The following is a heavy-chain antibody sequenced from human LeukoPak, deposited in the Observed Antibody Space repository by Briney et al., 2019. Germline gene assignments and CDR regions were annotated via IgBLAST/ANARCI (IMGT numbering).Heavy chain of an antibody. V-gene: IGHV1-18*01. J-gene: IGHJ4*02. D-gene: IGHD3-16*01. CDR1: GYSFTSYG. CDR2: ISAYNGNT. Sequence: GASVKVSCKASGYSFTSYGISWVRQAPGQGLEWMGWISAYNGNTNYAQKLQGRVTMTTDTSTSTAYVELRSLRSADTAVYYCARDAAMIPYYFDSCGQGTLVTVSS. CDR3: ARDAAMIPYYFDS.